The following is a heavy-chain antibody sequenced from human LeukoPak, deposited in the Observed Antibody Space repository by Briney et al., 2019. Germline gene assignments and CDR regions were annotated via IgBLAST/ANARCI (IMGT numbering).Heavy chain of an antibody. V-gene: IGHV1-18*01. CDR2: ISAYNGNT. D-gene: IGHD3-16*01. CDR3: ASGDYVWGSYTYFDY. J-gene: IGHJ4*02. CDR1: GYTFTSYG. Sequence: ASVKVSCKASGYTFTSYGISWVRRAPGQGLEWMGWISAYNGNTNYAQKLQGRVTVTTDTSTSTAYMELRSLRSDDTAVYYCASGDYVWGSYTYFDYWGQGTLVTVSS.